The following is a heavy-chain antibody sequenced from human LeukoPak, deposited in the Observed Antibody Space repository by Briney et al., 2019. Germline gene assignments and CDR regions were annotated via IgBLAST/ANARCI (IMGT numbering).Heavy chain of an antibody. J-gene: IGHJ4*02. CDR1: GDSISRYH. D-gene: IGHD3-22*01. CDR2: IYNGGII. CDR3: ARSRGRLYYDSSGYSLDY. V-gene: IGHV4-4*07. Sequence: SETLSLTCTVSGDSISRYHWSWIRQPAGKGLEWIGRIYNGGIITYNPSLKSRVTMSIDTSNNQFSLRLRFVTAADTAVYYCARSRGRLYYDSSGYSLDYWGQGTLVTVSS.